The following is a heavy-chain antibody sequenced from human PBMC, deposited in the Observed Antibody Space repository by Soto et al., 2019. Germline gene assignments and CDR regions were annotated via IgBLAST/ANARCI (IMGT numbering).Heavy chain of an antibody. V-gene: IGHV4-34*01. J-gene: IGHJ6*02. CDR3: ARGRRYCSSTSCLYSSCCMDV. CDR1: GGSFSGYY. D-gene: IGHD2-2*01. Sequence: SETLSLTCAVYGGSFSGYYWSWIRQPPGKGLEWIGEINHSGSTNYNPSLKSRVTISVDTSKNQFSLKLSSVTAADTAVYYCARGRRYCSSTSCLYSSCCMDVWGQGTTVTVSS. CDR2: INHSGST.